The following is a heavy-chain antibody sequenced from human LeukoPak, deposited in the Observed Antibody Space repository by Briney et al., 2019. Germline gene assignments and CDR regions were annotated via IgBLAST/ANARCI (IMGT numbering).Heavy chain of an antibody. Sequence: SETLSLTCAVYGGSFSDYYWSWIRQPPGKGLEWIGEINHSGSTTYNPALKSRVTISVDTSKNQFSLKLSSVIAADTAVYYCARGGEGSGWAGYDYSYIDVWGKGTTVTVSS. V-gene: IGHV4-34*01. CDR1: GGSFSDYY. D-gene: IGHD6-19*01. J-gene: IGHJ6*03. CDR2: INHSGST. CDR3: ARGGEGSGWAGYDYSYIDV.